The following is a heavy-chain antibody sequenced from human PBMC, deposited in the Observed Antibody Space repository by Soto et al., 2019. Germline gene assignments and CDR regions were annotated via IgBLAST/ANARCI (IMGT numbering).Heavy chain of an antibody. Sequence: PGESLKISCKGSGYSFTSYWVGWVRQMPGKGLEWMGIIYPGDSDTRYSPSFQGQVTISADKSISTAYLQWSSLKASDTAMYYCARLNSYYAAEVSQNGFDPWGQGTLVTVSS. CDR3: ARLNSYYAAEVSQNGFDP. CDR2: IYPGDSDT. CDR1: GYSFTSYW. V-gene: IGHV5-51*01. J-gene: IGHJ5*02. D-gene: IGHD3-22*01.